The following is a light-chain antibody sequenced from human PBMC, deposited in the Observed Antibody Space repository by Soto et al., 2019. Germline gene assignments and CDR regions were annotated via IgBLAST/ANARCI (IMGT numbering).Light chain of an antibody. Sequence: EIVLTQSPGTLSLSPGERATLSCGASQSVSGRYLAWYQQKPCQAPRLLIYGASSRATGIPDRFSGSGSGTDFTLTISRLETEDSAVYYCHQYGGSSTETFGHGTKVDIK. CDR2: GAS. CDR1: QSVSGRY. V-gene: IGKV3-20*01. J-gene: IGKJ1*01. CDR3: HQYGGSSTET.